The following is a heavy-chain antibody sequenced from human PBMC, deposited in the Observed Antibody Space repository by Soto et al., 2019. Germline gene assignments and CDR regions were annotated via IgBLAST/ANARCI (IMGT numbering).Heavy chain of an antibody. CDR3: ARLDALWFGGPLGSKGPFNY. CDR2: IYYSGST. D-gene: IGHD3-10*01. V-gene: IGHV4-31*03. J-gene: IGHJ4*02. Sequence: PSETLSLTCTVSGGSISSGGDYWSWIRQHPGKGLEWIGYIYYSGSTYYNPSLKSRVTISVDTSKNQFSLKLSSVTAADTAVYYCARLDALWFGGPLGSKGPFNYWGKGNLVPVSS. CDR1: GGSISSGGDY.